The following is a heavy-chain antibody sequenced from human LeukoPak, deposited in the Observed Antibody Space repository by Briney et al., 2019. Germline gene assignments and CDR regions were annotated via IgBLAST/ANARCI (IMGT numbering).Heavy chain of an antibody. J-gene: IGHJ2*01. CDR2: INWSGVST. CDR1: GFSFDDYA. CDR3: AKGKDTLNPYWYFDV. V-gene: IGHV3-20*04. D-gene: IGHD5-18*01. Sequence: GGSLRLSCAASGFSFDDYAMSWVRQAPGKGLEWVSGINWSGVSTGYADSVKGRFTISRDNTKHSLFLQLNSLRAEDTAFYYCAKGKDTLNPYWYFDVWGRGTLVSVSS.